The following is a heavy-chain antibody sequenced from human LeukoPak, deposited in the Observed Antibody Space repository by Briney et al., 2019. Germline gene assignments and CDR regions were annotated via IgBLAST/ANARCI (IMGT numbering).Heavy chain of an antibody. CDR1: GYSFTSYG. D-gene: IGHD5-12*01. J-gene: IGHJ4*02. Sequence: ASVRVSCKASGYSFTSYGISWVRQAPGQGLEWMGWSSAYNGNTNYAQKLQGRVTMTTDTSTSTAYMELRSLRSDDTAVYYCARRGGLSGYDAGYFDYWGQGTLVTVSS. CDR3: ARRGGLSGYDAGYFDY. V-gene: IGHV1-18*01. CDR2: SSAYNGNT.